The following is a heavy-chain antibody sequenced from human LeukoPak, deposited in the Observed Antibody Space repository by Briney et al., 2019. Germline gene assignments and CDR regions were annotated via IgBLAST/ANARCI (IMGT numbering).Heavy chain of an antibody. CDR3: VRAGGSSWSDF. Sequence: GGSLRLSCAASGFTFSSYWMSWVRQSPGKGLEWVANINQDGSENHYVDSVLGRFTICRDNAKNSVFVQMNGLRVEDTAVYYCVRAGGSSWSDFWGKETLVTVSS. CDR1: GFTFSSYW. CDR2: INQDGSEN. D-gene: IGHD6-13*01. V-gene: IGHV3-7*01. J-gene: IGHJ4*02.